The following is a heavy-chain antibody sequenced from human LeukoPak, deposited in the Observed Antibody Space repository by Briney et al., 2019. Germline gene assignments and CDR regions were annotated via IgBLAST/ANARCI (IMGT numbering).Heavy chain of an antibody. CDR1: GVSISSVGYY. J-gene: IGHJ4*02. CDR3: ARGRYSSGWYDY. D-gene: IGHD6-19*01. V-gene: IGHV4-31*03. Sequence: SDTLSLTCTVSGVSISSVGYYWSWIRQHPGKGLEWIGYIYYSGSTYYNPSLKSRVTISVDTSKNQFSLKLSSVTAADTAVYYCARGRYSSGWYDYWGQGTLVTVSS. CDR2: IYYSGST.